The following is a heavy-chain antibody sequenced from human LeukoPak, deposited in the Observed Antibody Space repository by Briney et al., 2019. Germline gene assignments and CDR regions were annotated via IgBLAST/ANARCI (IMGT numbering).Heavy chain of an antibody. V-gene: IGHV5-51*01. J-gene: IGHJ4*02. CDR3: ARRSGSFQGDYNFDF. Sequence: GESLKISCKGSGYSFTSYWIGWVRQMPGKGLEWMGIIYPGDSDTRYSPSFQGQVTISADRSISTASLQWSSLKASDTAMYYCARRSGSFQGDYNFDFWGQGTLSPSPQ. CDR1: GYSFTSYW. D-gene: IGHD1-26*01. CDR2: IYPGDSDT.